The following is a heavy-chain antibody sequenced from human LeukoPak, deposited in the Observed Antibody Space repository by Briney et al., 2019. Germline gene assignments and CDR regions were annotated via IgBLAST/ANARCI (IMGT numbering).Heavy chain of an antibody. CDR3: ARAWPSRIPELDY. J-gene: IGHJ4*02. CDR1: GGSISSGGYS. CDR2: IYYTGST. D-gene: IGHD2-15*01. V-gene: IGHV4-30-4*07. Sequence: PSETLSLTCAVSGGSISSGGYSWSWIRQPPGKGQEWIGYIYYTGSTYYNPSLKSRVTISVDTSKNQFSLKLSFVNAADTAVYYCARAWPSRIPELDYWGQGTLVTVSS.